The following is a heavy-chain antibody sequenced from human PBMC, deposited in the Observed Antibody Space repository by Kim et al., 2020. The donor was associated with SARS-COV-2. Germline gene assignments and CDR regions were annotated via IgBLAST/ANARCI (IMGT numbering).Heavy chain of an antibody. V-gene: IGHV3-9*01. Sequence: SVKGRFTISRDNANSSLYLQMNSLRAEDTALYYCAKDSKNGSSWHPFDYWGQGTLVTVSS. CDR3: AKDSKNGSSWHPFDY. D-gene: IGHD6-13*01. J-gene: IGHJ4*02.